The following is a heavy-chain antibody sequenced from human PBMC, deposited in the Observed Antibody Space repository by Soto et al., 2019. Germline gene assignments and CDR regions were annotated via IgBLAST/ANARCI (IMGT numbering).Heavy chain of an antibody. CDR2: ISAYNGNT. D-gene: IGHD3-10*01. Sequence: QVQLVQSGAEVKKPGASVKVSCKASGYTFTSYGISWLRQAPGQGLEWMGWISAYNGNTNYAQKLQGRVTMTADTSTSTAYMELSSLRSEDTAVYYWARVYRITMVRGELSEYWGEGTLVTVAS. J-gene: IGHJ4*02. V-gene: IGHV1-18*01. CDR1: GYTFTSYG. CDR3: ARVYRITMVRGELSEY.